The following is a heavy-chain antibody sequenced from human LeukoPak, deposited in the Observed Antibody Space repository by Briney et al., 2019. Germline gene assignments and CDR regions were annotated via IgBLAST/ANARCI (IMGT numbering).Heavy chain of an antibody. J-gene: IGHJ4*02. CDR2: IYPGDSDT. V-gene: IGHV5-51*01. Sequence: GESLKISCKGSGYSFTSYWIAWVRQMPGKGLECMGIIYPGDSDTRYNPSFQGQVTISADKPISTAYLQWSSLKASDTAMYYCARHAIMGATKSYFDYWGQGTLATVSS. D-gene: IGHD1-26*01. CDR3: ARHAIMGATKSYFDY. CDR1: GYSFTSYW.